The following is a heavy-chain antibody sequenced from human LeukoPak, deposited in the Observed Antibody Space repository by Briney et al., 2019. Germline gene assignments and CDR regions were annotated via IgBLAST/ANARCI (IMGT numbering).Heavy chain of an antibody. V-gene: IGHV3-15*01. CDR2: IKSESVGGAI. CDR3: TTTYHYDSSGYSSYY. Sequence: KAGGSLRLSCAASGFTFSNAWMTWVRQAPGKGLEWVGRIKSESVGGAIDYAAPVKGRFTISRDDSRNTVYLQMNSLKTEDTAFYYCTTTYHYDSSGYSSYYWGQGTLVTVSS. CDR1: GFTFSNAW. J-gene: IGHJ4*02. D-gene: IGHD3-22*01.